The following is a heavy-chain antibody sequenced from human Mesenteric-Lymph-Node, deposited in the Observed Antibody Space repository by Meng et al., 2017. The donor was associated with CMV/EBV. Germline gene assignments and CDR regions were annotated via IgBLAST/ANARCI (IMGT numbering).Heavy chain of an antibody. J-gene: IGHJ4*02. Sequence: GGSLRLSCAASGFIFSNYGMHWVRQAPGKGLEWVAFIRYDGSTRYYVDSVKGRFTISRDNSQNTLYLQMNSLRVEGAAIYYCAKGLCDSSCYSGLDSWGQGTLVTVSS. V-gene: IGHV3-30*02. CDR2: IRYDGSTR. D-gene: IGHD6-19*01. CDR1: GFIFSNYG. CDR3: AKGLCDSSCYSGLDS.